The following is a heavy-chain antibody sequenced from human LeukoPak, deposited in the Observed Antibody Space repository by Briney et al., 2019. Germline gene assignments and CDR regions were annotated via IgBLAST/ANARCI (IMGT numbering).Heavy chain of an antibody. Sequence: ASVTVSCKASGYTFTGNYMHWVRQAPGQGLEWMGWINPNSGDTNYAQNFQGRVTVTRDTSISTAYMELSRLTSDDTAVYYCARFLLRGFDYWGQGTLVTVSS. CDR2: INPNSGDT. CDR1: GYTFTGNY. D-gene: IGHD3-16*01. J-gene: IGHJ4*02. V-gene: IGHV1-2*02. CDR3: ARFLLRGFDY.